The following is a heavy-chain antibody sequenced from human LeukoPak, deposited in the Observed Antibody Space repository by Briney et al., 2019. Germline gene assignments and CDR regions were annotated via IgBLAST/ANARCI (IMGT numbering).Heavy chain of an antibody. CDR2: INHSGST. D-gene: IGHD6-6*01. V-gene: IGHV4-34*01. CDR1: GGSFSGYY. CDR3: AREGRSSSSKGFDY. Sequence: PSETLSLTCAVYGGSFSGYYWSWIRQPPGKGLEWIGEINHSGSTNYNPSLKSRVTISVDTSKNQFSLKLSSVTAADTAVYYCAREGRSSSSKGFDYWGQGTLVTVSS. J-gene: IGHJ4*02.